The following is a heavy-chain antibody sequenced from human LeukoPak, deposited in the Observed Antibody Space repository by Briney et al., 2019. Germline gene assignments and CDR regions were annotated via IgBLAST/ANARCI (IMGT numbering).Heavy chain of an antibody. Sequence: GASVKVSCKASGGTFSSYAISWVRQAPGQGLEWMGGIIPIFGTANYAQKFQGRVTITTDESTSTAYMELSSLRSEDTAVYYCARDLGKSQRRYFDYWGQGTLVTVSS. CDR2: IIPIFGTA. J-gene: IGHJ4*02. CDR1: GGTFSSYA. V-gene: IGHV1-69*05. CDR3: ARDLGKSQRRYFDY. D-gene: IGHD1-1*01.